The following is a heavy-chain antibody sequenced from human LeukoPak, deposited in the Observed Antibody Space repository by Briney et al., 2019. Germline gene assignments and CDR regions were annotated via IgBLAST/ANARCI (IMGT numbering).Heavy chain of an antibody. CDR1: GYTFTSYG. D-gene: IGHD3-22*01. Sequence: ASVKVSCKASGYTFTSYGISWARQAPGQGLEWMGWISAYNGNTNYAQKLQGRVTMTTDTSTSTAYMELRSLRSDDTAVYYCASGLGYDSSGYYRCWGQGTLVTVSS. V-gene: IGHV1-18*01. CDR2: ISAYNGNT. CDR3: ASGLGYDSSGYYRC. J-gene: IGHJ4*02.